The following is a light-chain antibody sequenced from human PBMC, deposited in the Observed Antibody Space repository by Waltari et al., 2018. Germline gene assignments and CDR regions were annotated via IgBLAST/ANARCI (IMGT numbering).Light chain of an antibody. J-gene: IGKJ1*01. CDR1: QSVSSK. CDR3: QHHNNWPPRWT. V-gene: IGKV3-15*01. Sequence: EIVMTQSPATLSVSPGERATLSCRASQSVSSKLAWYQQKPGQAPRLLNYGASTRATGVPARFSGSGSGPEYILTISSLQSEDFAVYYCQHHNNWPPRWTFGQGTKVEIK. CDR2: GAS.